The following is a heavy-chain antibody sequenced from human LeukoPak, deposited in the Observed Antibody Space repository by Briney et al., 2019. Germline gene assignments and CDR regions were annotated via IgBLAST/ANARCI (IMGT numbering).Heavy chain of an antibody. D-gene: IGHD5-12*01. Sequence: GASVKVSCKTSGYTFSNYGLSWVRQAPGQGLEWMGWINPYNGKTEYAQNYQGRVTMTTDTATNTAYMELKSVRSDDTAVYYYARDREGYEWAIDYWGQGALVTVSS. CDR1: GYTFSNYG. CDR3: ARDREGYEWAIDY. J-gene: IGHJ4*02. V-gene: IGHV1-18*04. CDR2: INPYNGKT.